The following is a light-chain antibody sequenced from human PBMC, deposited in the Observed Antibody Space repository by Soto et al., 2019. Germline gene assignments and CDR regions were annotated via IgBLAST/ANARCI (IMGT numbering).Light chain of an antibody. CDR2: WAS. CDR3: QQYYSAPIT. CDR1: QSGFSSSSSKNF. Sequence: IVMTQSPDSLDVSLGETANINCTSSQSGFSSSSSKNFLGWYQQKPGQPPKLLISWASTRQSGVLDRFSGSGSGADFTLTISSLQAEDVAVYDCQQYYSAPITFGQGTRLEIK. J-gene: IGKJ5*01. V-gene: IGKV4-1*01.